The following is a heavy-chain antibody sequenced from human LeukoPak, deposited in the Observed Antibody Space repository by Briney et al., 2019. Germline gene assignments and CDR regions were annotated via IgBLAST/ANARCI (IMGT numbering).Heavy chain of an antibody. V-gene: IGHV3-48*03. J-gene: IGHJ6*03. CDR2: ISSSGSTI. D-gene: IGHD6-6*01. CDR1: GFTFSSYE. CDR3: ARALNGWTRDYPHETTKAARLFYSDYYYYYMDV. Sequence: GGSLRLSCAASGFTFSSYEMNWVRQAPGKGLEWVSYISSSGSTIYYADSVKGRFTISRDNAKNSLYLQMNSLRAEDTAVYYCARALNGWTRDYPHETTKAARLFYSDYYYYYMDVWGKGTTVTVSS.